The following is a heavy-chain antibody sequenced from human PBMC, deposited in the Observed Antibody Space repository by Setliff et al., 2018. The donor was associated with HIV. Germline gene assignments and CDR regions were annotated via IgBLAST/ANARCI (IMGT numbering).Heavy chain of an antibody. CDR1: GGSVSSHY. V-gene: IGHV4-59*02. CDR3: AGYCSGGSCYYAFDY. CDR2: IYYSGST. Sequence: SETLSLTCTVSGGSVSSHYWSWIRQPPGKGLEWSGSIYYSGSTNYNPSLKSRVTISVDTSQNQFSLKLSSVTAADTAVYYCAGYCSGGSCYYAFDYWGQGTKVTVSS. D-gene: IGHD2-15*01. J-gene: IGHJ4*02.